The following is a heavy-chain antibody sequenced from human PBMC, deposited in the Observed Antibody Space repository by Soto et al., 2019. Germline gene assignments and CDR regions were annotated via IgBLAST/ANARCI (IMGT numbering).Heavy chain of an antibody. CDR2: IYWDDDK. CDR1: GLSLSTSGEA. V-gene: IGHV2-5*02. D-gene: IGHD3-10*02. Sequence: QITLKESGPTLVKPTQTLTLTCTFSGLSLSTSGEAVGWIRQPPGKALEWLALIYWDDDKRYNPTLKTRLTSTKDTSKNHVVLTLTNMDPVDTATYYCAHYVSTSPAGWFDPWGQGILVTVSS. J-gene: IGHJ5*02. CDR3: AHYVSTSPAGWFDP.